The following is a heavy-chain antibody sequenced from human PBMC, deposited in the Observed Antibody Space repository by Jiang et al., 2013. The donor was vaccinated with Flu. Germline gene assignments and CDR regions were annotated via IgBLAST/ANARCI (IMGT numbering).Heavy chain of an antibody. CDR1: GFSFSYYA. Sequence: GGGVVQPGGSLRLSCAASGFSFSYYAMYWVRQAPGKGLEWVASIWHDGRNRHYGDSVQGRFTVSRDNSKDTLYLQMNSLTAEDTAVYFCATLRGSTYDSYLLDFWGQGTLVTVSS. CDR3: ATLRGSTYDSYLLDF. J-gene: IGHJ4*02. CDR2: IWHDGRNR. D-gene: IGHD3-10*01. V-gene: IGHV3-30*02.